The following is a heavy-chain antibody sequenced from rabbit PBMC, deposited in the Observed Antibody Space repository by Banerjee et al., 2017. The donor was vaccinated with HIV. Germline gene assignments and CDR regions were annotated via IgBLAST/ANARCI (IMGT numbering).Heavy chain of an antibody. D-gene: IGHD6-1*01. CDR2: IYPDYGST. J-gene: IGHJ6*01. Sequence: QEQLVESGGGLVTLGGSLKLSCKASGIDFSSYGISWVRQAPGKGLEWIAYIYPDYGSTDYASWVNGRFTISLDNAQNTVFLQMTSLTAADTATYFCARDRAYTYGYAGYAYFGMDLWGPGTLVTVS. CDR3: ARDRAYTYGYAGYAYFGMDL. V-gene: IGHV1S47*01. CDR1: GIDFSSYG.